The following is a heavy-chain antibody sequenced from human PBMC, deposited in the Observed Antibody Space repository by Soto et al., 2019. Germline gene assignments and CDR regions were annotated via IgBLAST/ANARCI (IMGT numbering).Heavy chain of an antibody. CDR1: GDSVSSNSAA. Sequence: SQTLSLTCATSGDSVSSNSAAWNWIRQSPSRGLEWLGRTYYRSKWYNDYAVSVKSRITINPDTSKNQFSLQLNSVTPEDTAVYYCTRENGIAVAWRLSDDAFDIWGQGTMVTGSS. J-gene: IGHJ3*02. CDR2: TYYRSKWYN. V-gene: IGHV6-1*01. CDR3: TRENGIAVAWRLSDDAFDI. D-gene: IGHD6-19*01.